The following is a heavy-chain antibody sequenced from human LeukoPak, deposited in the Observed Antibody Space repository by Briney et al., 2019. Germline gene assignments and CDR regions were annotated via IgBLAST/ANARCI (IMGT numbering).Heavy chain of an antibody. CDR3: ARYSRPPYAFDI. V-gene: IGHV1-46*01. D-gene: IGHD6-13*01. Sequence: ASVKVSCKASGYTFTRYYMHWVRQAPGQGLEWMGIINPSGGSTTYAQKFQGRVTMTRDTSTSTVYMDLSSLRSEDTAVYYCARYSRPPYAFDIWGQGTMVTVSS. J-gene: IGHJ3*02. CDR1: GYTFTRYY. CDR2: INPSGGST.